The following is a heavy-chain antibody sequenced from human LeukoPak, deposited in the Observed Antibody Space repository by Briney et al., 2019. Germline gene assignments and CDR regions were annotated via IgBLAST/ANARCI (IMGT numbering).Heavy chain of an antibody. CDR1: GGSISSSSYY. Sequence: SETLSLTCTVSGGSISSSSYYWGWIRQPPGTGLEWIGSIYYSGSTYYNPSLKSRVTISVDTSKNQFSLKLSSVTAADTAVYYRARVEMATIRDWGQVTLVTVAS. D-gene: IGHD5-24*01. CDR2: IYYSGST. CDR3: ARVEMATIRD. V-gene: IGHV4-39*07. J-gene: IGHJ4*02.